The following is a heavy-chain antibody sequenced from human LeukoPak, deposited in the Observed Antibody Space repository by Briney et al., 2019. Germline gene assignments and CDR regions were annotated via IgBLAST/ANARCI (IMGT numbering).Heavy chain of an antibody. CDR3: ARISMVRGDFNYFDY. CDR1: GGSISGYY. J-gene: IGHJ4*02. CDR2: IYYSGST. Sequence: SETLSLTCTVSGGSISGYYWTWIRQPPGKGLEYIGYIYYSGSTNHNPSLKSRVTISVDTSKNQFSLKLSSVTAADTAVYYCARISMVRGDFNYFDYWGQGTLVTVSS. D-gene: IGHD3-10*01. V-gene: IGHV4-59*01.